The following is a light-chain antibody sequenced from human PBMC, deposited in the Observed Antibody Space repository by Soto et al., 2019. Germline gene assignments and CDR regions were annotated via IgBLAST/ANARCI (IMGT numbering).Light chain of an antibody. V-gene: IGKV1-39*01. J-gene: IGKJ3*01. Sequence: DIQMTQSPSSLSASVGDRVTITCRASQNISIYLNWYQQKPGKAPKLLSYTVSNLQSGVPSRFSADGSGTDFTLTISSLQPEDFATYYCQQSSSTPPFTFGPWTKVDIK. CDR3: QQSSSTPPFT. CDR1: QNISIY. CDR2: TVS.